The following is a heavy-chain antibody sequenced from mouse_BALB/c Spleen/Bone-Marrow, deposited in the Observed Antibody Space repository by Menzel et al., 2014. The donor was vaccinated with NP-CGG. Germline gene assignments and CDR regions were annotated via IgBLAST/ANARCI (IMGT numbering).Heavy chain of an antibody. D-gene: IGHD2-1*01. Sequence: VQLKQSGAELVKPGASVKLSCTASGFNIKDIYMHWVKERPEQGLEWIGRIDPANGNSIYDPKFQDKATITADTSSNTAYLQLISLTSEDTAFYYSTRGCNYGWFAYWGQGTLVTVSA. J-gene: IGHJ3*01. CDR3: TRGCNYGWFAY. CDR2: IDPANGNS. V-gene: IGHV14-3*02. CDR1: GFNIKDIY.